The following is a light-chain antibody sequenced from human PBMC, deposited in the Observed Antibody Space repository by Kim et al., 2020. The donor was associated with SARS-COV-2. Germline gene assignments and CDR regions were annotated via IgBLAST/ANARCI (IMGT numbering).Light chain of an antibody. CDR3: QQYNNRPPVT. J-gene: IGKJ1*01. V-gene: IGKV3-15*01. CDR1: QSVSSN. CDR2: GAS. Sequence: EIVMTQSPATLSVSPGERATLSCRASQSVSSNLVSYQQKTGQAPTLLLYGASTSATSITARCSGSGSGTAYSLTISSLQSEDFAVYYCQQYNNRPPVTFGQGTKVEIK.